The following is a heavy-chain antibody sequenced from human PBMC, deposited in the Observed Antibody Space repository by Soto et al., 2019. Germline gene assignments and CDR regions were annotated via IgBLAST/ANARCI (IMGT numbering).Heavy chain of an antibody. Sequence: SQTLSLTCDISGDSVSSNSAAWNWIRQSPSRGLEWLGRTYYRSKWYNDYAVSVRGRITINPDTSKNQFSLQLKSVTPDDTAVYYCARGRAAGRGDWVGPWGQGTRVTVSS. CDR1: GDSVSSNSAA. CDR2: TYYRSKWYN. D-gene: IGHD6-13*01. J-gene: IGHJ5*02. CDR3: ARGRAAGRGDWVGP. V-gene: IGHV6-1*01.